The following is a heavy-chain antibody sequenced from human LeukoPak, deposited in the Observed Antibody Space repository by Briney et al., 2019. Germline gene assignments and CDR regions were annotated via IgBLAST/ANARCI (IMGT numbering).Heavy chain of an antibody. CDR3: AINWNNDY. Sequence: GGSLRLSCAASGFTFSSYAMSWVRQAPGKGLEWVSAISSSGGSTYYVDSVKGRFTVSRDNSRNTLYLQMNSLRAEDTAVYYCAINWNNDYWGQGTLVTDSS. CDR1: GFTFSSYA. D-gene: IGHD1/OR15-1a*01. V-gene: IGHV3-23*01. CDR2: ISSSGGST. J-gene: IGHJ4*02.